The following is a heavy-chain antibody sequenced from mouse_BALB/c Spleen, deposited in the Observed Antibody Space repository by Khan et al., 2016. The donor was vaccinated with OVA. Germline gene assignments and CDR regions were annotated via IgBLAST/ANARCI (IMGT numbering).Heavy chain of an antibody. J-gene: IGHJ4*01. Sequence: VQLQQSGAELARPGASVKMSCQASGYTFTSNTMHWVKQRPGQGLEWIGYINPRTSYTNYNQKFKDKATLTADKSSSTAYMQLSSLTSEDSAVYYCARRTTDYAMDYWGQGTSVTVPS. V-gene: IGHV1-4*01. CDR2: INPRTSYT. D-gene: IGHD2-14*01. CDR1: GYTFTSNT. CDR3: ARRTTDYAMDY.